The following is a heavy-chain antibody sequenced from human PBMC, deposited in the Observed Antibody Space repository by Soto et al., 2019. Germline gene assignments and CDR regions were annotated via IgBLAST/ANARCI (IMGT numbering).Heavy chain of an antibody. Sequence: ASVKVSCKASGYTFTSYDINWVRQATGQGREGMGWLNPNSGNTGYAQKFQGRVTMTRNTSISTAYMELSSLRSEDTAVYYCARRPYYYDSSGYYLDAFDIWGQGTMVTVSS. CDR3: ARRPYYYDSSGYYLDAFDI. D-gene: IGHD3-22*01. V-gene: IGHV1-8*01. CDR1: GYTFTSYD. J-gene: IGHJ3*02. CDR2: LNPNSGNT.